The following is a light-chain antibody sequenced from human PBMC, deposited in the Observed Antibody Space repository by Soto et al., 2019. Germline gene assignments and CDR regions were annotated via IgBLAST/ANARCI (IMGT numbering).Light chain of an antibody. Sequence: EIVLTQSPGTLSLSPGERATLSCRASQSVSSSYLAWYQQKPGQAPRLLIYGASSRDTGIPDRFSGSGSGTDLTLTISRLEPEDFAVYYCQQYVSSPYNFGHGTKLEIK. J-gene: IGKJ2*01. CDR3: QQYVSSPYN. CDR2: GAS. V-gene: IGKV3-20*01. CDR1: QSVSSSY.